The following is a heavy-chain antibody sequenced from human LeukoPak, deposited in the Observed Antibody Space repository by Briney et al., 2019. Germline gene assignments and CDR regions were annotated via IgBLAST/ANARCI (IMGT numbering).Heavy chain of an antibody. V-gene: IGHV4-4*07. Sequence: SETLSLTCTVSGGSISSYYWSWIRQPAGKGLEWNGRIYTRGSTNYNPSLKSRVTMSVDTSKNQFSLKLSSVTAADTAVYYCASLHPGGLRLGELSSQYYFDYWGQGTLVTVSS. J-gene: IGHJ4*02. CDR1: GGSISSYY. D-gene: IGHD3-16*02. CDR2: IYTRGST. CDR3: ASLHPGGLRLGELSSQYYFDY.